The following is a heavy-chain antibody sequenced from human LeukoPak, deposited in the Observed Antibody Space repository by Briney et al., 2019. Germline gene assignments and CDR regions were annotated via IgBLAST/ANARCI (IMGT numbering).Heavy chain of an antibody. CDR3: ARHTYSSGWNDY. Sequence: PGGSLRLSCAASGFTFSDYYMSWIRQAPGKGLEWISYISTSGSTIYYADSVKGRFTISRDNAKNSLYLQMNSLRAEDTALYYCARHTYSSGWNDYWGQGTLVTVSS. CDR1: GFTFSDYY. J-gene: IGHJ4*02. CDR2: ISTSGSTI. V-gene: IGHV3-11*01. D-gene: IGHD6-19*01.